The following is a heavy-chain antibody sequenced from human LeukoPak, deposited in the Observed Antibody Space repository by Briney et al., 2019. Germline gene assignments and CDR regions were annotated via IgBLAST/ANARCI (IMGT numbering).Heavy chain of an antibody. D-gene: IGHD6-13*01. CDR1: GFIFSDYG. Sequence: PGGSLRLSCGASGFIFSDYGMHWVRQAPGKGPEWVAFIRYDGSNKYYADSVKGRFTISRDNSKNTLYLQMNSLRAEDTAVYYCAKVTTYSSSPAPIDYWGQGTLVTVSS. CDR2: IRYDGSNK. CDR3: AKVTTYSSSPAPIDY. V-gene: IGHV3-30*02. J-gene: IGHJ4*02.